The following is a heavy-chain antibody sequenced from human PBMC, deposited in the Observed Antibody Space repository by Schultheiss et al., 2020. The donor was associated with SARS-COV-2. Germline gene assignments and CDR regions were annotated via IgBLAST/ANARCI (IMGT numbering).Heavy chain of an antibody. Sequence: GGSLRLSCAASGFAFSSYALHWVRRAPGKGLEWVSAIGTGGDTYYADSVKGRFTISRDNSKNTLYLQMNSLRAEDTAVYYCARCSFYDSSGYYDYWGQGTLVTVSS. J-gene: IGHJ4*02. CDR2: IGTGGDT. CDR1: GFAFSSYA. V-gene: IGHV3/OR16-10*01. D-gene: IGHD3-22*01. CDR3: ARCSFYDSSGYYDY.